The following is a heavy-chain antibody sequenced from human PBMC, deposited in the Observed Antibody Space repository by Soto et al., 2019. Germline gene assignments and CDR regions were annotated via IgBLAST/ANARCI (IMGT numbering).Heavy chain of an antibody. D-gene: IGHD6-19*01. J-gene: IGHJ4*02. Sequence: PGGSLRLSCAASGFTFSSYEMNWVRQAPGKGLEWVSYISSSGSTIYYADSVKGRFTISRDNAKNSLYLQMNSLRAEDTAVYYCARDGGQYSGYSSGWYWPNPKWERPYFDYWGQGTLVTVSS. CDR1: GFTFSSYE. CDR3: ARDGGQYSGYSSGWYWPNPKWERPYFDY. CDR2: ISSSGSTI. V-gene: IGHV3-48*03.